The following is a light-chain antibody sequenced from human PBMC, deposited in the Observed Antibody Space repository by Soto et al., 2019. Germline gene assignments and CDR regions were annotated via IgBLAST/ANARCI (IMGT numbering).Light chain of an antibody. J-gene: IGLJ2*01. V-gene: IGLV2-14*01. CDR2: EVA. CDR3: SSYSVSAGLVL. Sequence: QSALTQPASVSGSPGQSITISCTGTSSDTTDFYSVSWYQQHPGHAPKLVIYEVANRPSGVSSRFSGSKSDNTASLTISGLQAEDEAHYYCSSYSVSAGLVLFGGGTKLTVL. CDR1: SSDTTDFYS.